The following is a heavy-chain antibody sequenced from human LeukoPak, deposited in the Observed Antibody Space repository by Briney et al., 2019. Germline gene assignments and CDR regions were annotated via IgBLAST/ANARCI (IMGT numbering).Heavy chain of an antibody. CDR3: ARVGVAFFFDY. Sequence: SQTLSLTCTVSGGYISSGSYYWSWIRQPAGKGLEWIGLIYTSGSTNYNPSLKSRVTISVDTSKNQFSLKPSSVTAADTAVYYCARVGVAFFFDYWGQGTLFTVSS. J-gene: IGHJ4*02. V-gene: IGHV4-61*02. D-gene: IGHD3-3*01. CDR2: IYTSGST. CDR1: GGYISSGSYY.